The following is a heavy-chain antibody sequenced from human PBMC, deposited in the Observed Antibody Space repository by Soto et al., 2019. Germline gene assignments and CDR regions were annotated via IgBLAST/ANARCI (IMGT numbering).Heavy chain of an antibody. CDR1: GFTFSSYA. CDR3: AKGRVKIQLRSDLTDYYYYMDV. Sequence: GGSLRLSCAASGFTFSSYAMSWVRQAPGKGLEWVSTLSGSGGSTYYADSVKGRFTISRDNSKNTLYLQMNSLRAEDTAVYYCAKGRVKIQLRSDLTDYYYYMDVWGKGTTVTVSS. D-gene: IGHD5-18*01. J-gene: IGHJ6*03. CDR2: LSGSGGST. V-gene: IGHV3-23*01.